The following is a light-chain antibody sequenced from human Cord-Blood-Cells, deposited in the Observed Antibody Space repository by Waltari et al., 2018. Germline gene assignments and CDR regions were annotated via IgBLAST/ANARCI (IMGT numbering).Light chain of an antibody. V-gene: IGKV1-39*01. CDR1: QSISSY. Sequence: DIQMTQSPSSLSASVGDRVTITCRASQSISSYLNWYQQKPGKDPKLLIYAASSLQSRGPSRFSGSGSGTDFTLTISSLQPEDFATYYCQQSYSTPRTFGGGTKVEIK. CDR2: AAS. J-gene: IGKJ4*01. CDR3: QQSYSTPRT.